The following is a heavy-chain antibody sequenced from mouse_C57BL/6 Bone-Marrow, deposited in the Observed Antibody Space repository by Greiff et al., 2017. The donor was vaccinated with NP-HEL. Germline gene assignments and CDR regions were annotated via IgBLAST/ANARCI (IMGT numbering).Heavy chain of an antibody. Sequence: EVQVVESGGGLVKPGGSLKLSCAASGFTFSDYGMHWVRQAPEKGLEWVAYISSGSSTIYYADTVKGRFTISRDNAKNTLFLQMTSLRSEDTAMYYCARLGGYWYFDVWGTGTTVTVSS. V-gene: IGHV5-17*01. CDR3: ARLGGYWYFDV. CDR1: GFTFSDYG. D-gene: IGHD3-3*01. J-gene: IGHJ1*03. CDR2: ISSGSSTI.